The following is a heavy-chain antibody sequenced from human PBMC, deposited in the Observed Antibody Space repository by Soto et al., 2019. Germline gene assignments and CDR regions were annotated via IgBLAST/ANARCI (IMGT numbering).Heavy chain of an antibody. CDR1: GFTFSSYG. J-gene: IGHJ5*02. CDR3: ARDRSGGDCYSLPP. D-gene: IGHD2-21*02. CDR2: IWFDGSNK. V-gene: IGHV3-33*01. Sequence: QVQLVESGGGVVQPGRSLRLSCAASGFTFSSYGMHWVRQAPGKGLEWVAVIWFDGSNKYYADSVKGRFTISRDNSKNTLYLQMDSLRAEDTAVYYCARDRSGGDCYSLPPSGQGTLVTVSS.